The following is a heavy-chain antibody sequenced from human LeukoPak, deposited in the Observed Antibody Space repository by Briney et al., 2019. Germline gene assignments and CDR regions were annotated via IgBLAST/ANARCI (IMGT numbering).Heavy chain of an antibody. V-gene: IGHV3-53*01. CDR1: GFTVSSNY. J-gene: IGHJ4*02. CDR2: IYSGGNT. D-gene: IGHD6-13*01. CDR3: ARCDSSSWYGIDF. Sequence: GGSLRLSCAASGFTVSSNYMGWVRQAPGKGLKWVSVIYSGGNTYYADSVKGRFTISRDNSRNTMDLQMNSLRAEDTAVYYCARCDSSSWYGIDFWGQGTLDTVSS.